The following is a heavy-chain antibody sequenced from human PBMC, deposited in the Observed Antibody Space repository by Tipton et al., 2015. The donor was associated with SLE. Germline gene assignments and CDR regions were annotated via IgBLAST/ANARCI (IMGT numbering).Heavy chain of an antibody. Sequence: TLSLTCTVSGGSISSGGYYWSWIRQPAGKGLEWIGRAYTDGKTNYSPSLKSRVTISVDTSKNQFSLKLSSVTAADTAVYYCARQYDILTPLQHWGQGTLVTVSS. V-gene: IGHV4-61*02. CDR3: ARQYDILTPLQH. D-gene: IGHD3-9*01. CDR1: GGSISSGGYY. J-gene: IGHJ1*01. CDR2: AYTDGKT.